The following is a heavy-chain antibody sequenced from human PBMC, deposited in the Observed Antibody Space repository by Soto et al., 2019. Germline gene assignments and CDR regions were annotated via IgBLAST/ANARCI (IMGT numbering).Heavy chain of an antibody. CDR3: AKDRQQGYCSSTSCYGYYYYYGMDV. V-gene: IGHV3-30*18. CDR2: ISYDGSNK. Sequence: QVQLVESGGGVVQPGRSLRLSCAASGFTFSSYGMHWVRQAPGKGLEWVAVISYDGSNKYYADSVKGRFTISRDNSKNTLYLQMNSLRAEDTAVYYCAKDRQQGYCSSTSCYGYYYYYGMDVWGQGTTVTVSS. D-gene: IGHD2-2*01. CDR1: GFTFSSYG. J-gene: IGHJ6*02.